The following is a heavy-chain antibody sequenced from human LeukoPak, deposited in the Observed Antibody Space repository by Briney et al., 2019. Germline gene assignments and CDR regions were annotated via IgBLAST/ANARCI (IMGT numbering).Heavy chain of an antibody. CDR1: GGSFSGYY. J-gene: IGHJ3*02. CDR2: INHSGST. V-gene: IGHV4-34*01. Sequence: SETLSLTCAVYGGSFSGYYWSWTRQPPGKGLEWIGEINHSGSTNYNPSLKSRVTISVDTSKNQFSLKLSSVTAADTAVYYCARATVTRHDAFDIWGQGTMVTVSS. D-gene: IGHD4-17*01. CDR3: ARATVTRHDAFDI.